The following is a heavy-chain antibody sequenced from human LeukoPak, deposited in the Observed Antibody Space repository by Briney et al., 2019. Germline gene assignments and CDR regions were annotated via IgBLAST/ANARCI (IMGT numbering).Heavy chain of an antibody. D-gene: IGHD1-26*01. CDR1: GFTFSDYY. Sequence: GGSLRLSCAASGFTFSDYYMNWVRQAPGKGLEWVSSISSSSSYIYYADSVKGRFTISRDNAKNSLYLQMNSLRAEDTAVYYCARGGVVGATTVDYWGQGTLVTVSS. J-gene: IGHJ4*02. CDR3: ARGGVVGATTVDY. V-gene: IGHV3-21*01. CDR2: ISSSSSYI.